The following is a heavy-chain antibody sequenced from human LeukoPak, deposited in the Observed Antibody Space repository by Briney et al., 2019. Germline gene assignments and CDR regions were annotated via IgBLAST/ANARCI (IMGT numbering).Heavy chain of an antibody. CDR2: IYPGDSDT. V-gene: IGHV5-51*01. Sequence: GESLKISCKGSGYSLSSYWIGWVRQMPGKGLEWMGIIYPGDSDTRYSPSFQGQVTISADKSISTAYLQWSSLKASDTAMYYCAVSPAAAGPEYWGQGTLVTVSS. CDR1: GYSLSSYW. J-gene: IGHJ4*02. D-gene: IGHD6-13*01. CDR3: AVSPAAAGPEY.